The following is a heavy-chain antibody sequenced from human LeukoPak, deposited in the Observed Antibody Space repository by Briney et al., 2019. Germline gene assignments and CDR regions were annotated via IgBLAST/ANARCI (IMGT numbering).Heavy chain of an antibody. CDR1: TGSISYYY. D-gene: IGHD2-2*01. CDR3: ARGGGSSTWPQPHDY. Sequence: SDTLSLTCTVPTGSISYYYWSWSRQPPGKGLKCNGYISYSGSTNYNPSLKSRPTIPLDTTKKLFSLEMSAVTAADTTAKLCARGGGSSTWPQPHDYWGQGPLVTVS. J-gene: IGHJ4*02. CDR2: ISYSGST. V-gene: IGHV4-59*01.